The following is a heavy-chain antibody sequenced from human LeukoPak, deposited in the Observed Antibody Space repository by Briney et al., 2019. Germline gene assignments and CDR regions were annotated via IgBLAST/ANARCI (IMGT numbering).Heavy chain of an antibody. Sequence: GESLKISCKHSGYNFASQWIGWVRQMPGKGLEWMGFINPGNSDTVYTPSFQGQVSFSADKSTSTVFLQWGSLKASDTAIYYCSTRAFSDTSPVAWGQGTLVTVSS. CDR1: GYNFASQW. CDR2: INPGNSDT. J-gene: IGHJ5*02. CDR3: STRAFSDTSPVA. V-gene: IGHV5-51*01. D-gene: IGHD3-22*01.